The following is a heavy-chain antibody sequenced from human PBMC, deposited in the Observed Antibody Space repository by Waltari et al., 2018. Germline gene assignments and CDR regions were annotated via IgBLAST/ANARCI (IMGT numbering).Heavy chain of an antibody. CDR2: IIAIFGTA. D-gene: IGHD2-15*01. V-gene: IGHV1-69*15. Sequence: QVQLVQSGAEVKKPGSSVKVSCKASGGTFSSYAISWVRQAPVQGLEGMGRIIAIFGTANYAQKVQGRVTNTADESTSTAYMELSSLRSEDTAVYYCARDCSGGSCYSSDYWGQGTLVTVSS. CDR3: ARDCSGGSCYSSDY. CDR1: GGTFSSYA. J-gene: IGHJ4*02.